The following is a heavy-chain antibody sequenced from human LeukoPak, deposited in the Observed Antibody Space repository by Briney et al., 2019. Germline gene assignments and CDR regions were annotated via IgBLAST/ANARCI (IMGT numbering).Heavy chain of an antibody. CDR3: ARVTPDFWSGYRNY. CDR2: MNPNSGNT. CDR1: GYTFTSYD. J-gene: IGHJ4*02. V-gene: IGHV1-8*01. D-gene: IGHD3-3*01. Sequence: ASVKVSCKASGYTFTSYDINWVRQATGQGLEWMGWMNPNSGNTGYAQKFQGRVTMTRNTSISTAYMELGSLRSEDTAAYYCARVTPDFWSGYRNYWGQGTLVTVSS.